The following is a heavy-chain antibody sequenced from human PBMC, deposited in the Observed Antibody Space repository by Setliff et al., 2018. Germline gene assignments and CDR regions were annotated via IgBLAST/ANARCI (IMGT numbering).Heavy chain of an antibody. J-gene: IGHJ4*02. CDR3: ARGRNIAARLLDS. Sequence: SETLSLTCTVSGGSISSSNWWTWVRQPPGKGLEWIGEIYHSGSINYNPSLKSRVTMSVDKSKNQFSLKLTSVTAADTAVYYCARGRNIAARLLDSWGQGALVTVSS. CDR1: GGSISSSNW. D-gene: IGHD6-6*01. V-gene: IGHV4-4*02. CDR2: IYHSGSI.